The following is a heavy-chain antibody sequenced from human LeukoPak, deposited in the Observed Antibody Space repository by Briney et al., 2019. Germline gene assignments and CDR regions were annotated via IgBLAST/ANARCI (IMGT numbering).Heavy chain of an antibody. V-gene: IGHV4-59*08. D-gene: IGHD3-16*01. CDR2: IYYGGST. J-gene: IGHJ3*02. CDR1: GSSISSYY. CDR3: ARNDGDI. Sequence: PSETLSLTCTVSGSSISSYYWSWIRQPPGKGLEWIGYIYYGGSTNYNPSLKSRVTIAVDRSKNQFSLKLSSVTAADTAVYYCARNDGDIWGQGTMVTVSS.